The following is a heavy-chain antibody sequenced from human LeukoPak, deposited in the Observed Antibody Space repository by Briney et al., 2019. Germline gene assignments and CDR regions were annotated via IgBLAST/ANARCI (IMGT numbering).Heavy chain of an antibody. D-gene: IGHD3-22*01. Sequence: GGSLKLSCAASGFTFSGSAMHWVRQASGKGLYWVGRIRSKTNSYATAYAASVKGRFTISRDDSKNTADMQMNSLKTEDTAVYYCTRYFYDGSGYYYLFYYWGQGTLVTVSS. CDR3: TRYFYDGSGYYYLFYY. CDR1: GFTFSGSA. J-gene: IGHJ4*02. CDR2: IRSKTNSYAT. V-gene: IGHV3-73*01.